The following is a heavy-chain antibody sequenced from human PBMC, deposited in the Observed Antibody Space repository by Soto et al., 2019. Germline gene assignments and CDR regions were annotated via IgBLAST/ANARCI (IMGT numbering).Heavy chain of an antibody. D-gene: IGHD3-22*01. CDR3: ARSVRYYDSSGYHDYFDY. Sequence: GASVKVSCKASGYTFTGYYMHWVRQAPGQGLEWMGWINPNSGGTNYAQKFQGRVTMTRDKPSSTAYMELRRLRSDDTAVYYCARSVRYYDSSGYHDYFDYWGQVTLVTVSS. CDR1: GYTFTGYY. V-gene: IGHV1-2*02. J-gene: IGHJ4*02. CDR2: INPNSGGT.